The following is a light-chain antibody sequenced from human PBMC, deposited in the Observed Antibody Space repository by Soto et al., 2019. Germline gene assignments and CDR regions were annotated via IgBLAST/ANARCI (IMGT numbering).Light chain of an antibody. V-gene: IGLV2-23*02. CDR3: CSYAGDSTVL. J-gene: IGLJ2*01. CDR1: SSDVGTYNL. Sequence: QSALTQPASVSGSPGQSITISCTGTSSDVGTYNLVSWYQQHPGKAPELMIYEFRERPSGVSNRFSGSKSGNTASLTISGLQAEDEADYYCCSYAGDSTVLFGGGTQLTVL. CDR2: EFR.